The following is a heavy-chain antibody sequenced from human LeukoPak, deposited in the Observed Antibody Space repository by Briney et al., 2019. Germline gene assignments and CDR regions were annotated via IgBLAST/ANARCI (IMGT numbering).Heavy chain of an antibody. J-gene: IGHJ4*02. CDR1: GFTFSSYD. Sequence: PGGSLRLSCAASGFTFSSYDMSWVRQAPGKGLEWVSVISGSGDSTYYADSVKGRFTISRDNSKNTLYLQMNSLRAEDTGVYYCAKDRSCTNGVCHGDFDYWGQGTLVTVSS. CDR2: ISGSGDST. CDR3: AKDRSCTNGVCHGDFDY. V-gene: IGHV3-23*01. D-gene: IGHD2-8*01.